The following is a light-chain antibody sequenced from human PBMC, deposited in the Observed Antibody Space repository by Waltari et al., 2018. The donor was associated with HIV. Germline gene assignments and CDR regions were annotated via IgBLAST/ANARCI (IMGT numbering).Light chain of an antibody. V-gene: IGKV3-11*01. Sequence: EIVLTQSPVTLSLSPGERATLSFRASQSVRTYLAWYQQKPGQAPRLLIYDASNRATGIPARFSGSGSGTDFTLTISSLEPEDFAVYYCQQRSKWLTFGGGTKVEIK. J-gene: IGKJ4*01. CDR2: DAS. CDR3: QQRSKWLT. CDR1: QSVRTY.